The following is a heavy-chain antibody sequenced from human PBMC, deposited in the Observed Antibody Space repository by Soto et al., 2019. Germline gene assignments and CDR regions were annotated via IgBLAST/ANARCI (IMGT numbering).Heavy chain of an antibody. D-gene: IGHD5-12*01. Sequence: GASVKVSGNASGGTFSSYAISWVRQAPGQGLEWMGGIIPIFGTANYAQKFQGRVTITADESTSTAYMELSSLRSEDTAVYYCQVEMATDTSPFDYWGQGTLVTVSS. CDR2: IIPIFGTA. V-gene: IGHV1-69*13. J-gene: IGHJ4*02. CDR3: QVEMATDTSPFDY. CDR1: GGTFSSYA.